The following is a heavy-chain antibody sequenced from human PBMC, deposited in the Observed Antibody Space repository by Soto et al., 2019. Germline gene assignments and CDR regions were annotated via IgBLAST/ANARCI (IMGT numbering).Heavy chain of an antibody. CDR2: IHGGGST. J-gene: IGHJ4*02. D-gene: IGHD1-1*01. Sequence: VQLVESGGGLIQPGGSLRLSCAASGFSVSNNHRTWIRQTAGKGLELVSFIHGGGSTSYADSVKGRFTIARDNSKNTLYHQMDRLRAKDTAIDYCAGRWTTAASLEYWGQGNLVTVSS. CDR1: GFSVSNNH. V-gene: IGHV3-53*01. CDR3: AGRWTTAASLEY.